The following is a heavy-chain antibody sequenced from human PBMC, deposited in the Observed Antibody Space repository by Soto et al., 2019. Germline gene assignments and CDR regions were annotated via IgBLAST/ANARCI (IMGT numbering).Heavy chain of an antibody. Sequence: GGSRRLSCAASGFTFSSYGMHWVRQAPGKGLEWVAVISYDGSNKYYADSVKGRFTISRDNSKNTLYLQMNSLRAEDTAVYYCAKGRQQWLVQWFDPWGQGTLVTVSS. D-gene: IGHD6-19*01. CDR3: AKGRQQWLVQWFDP. J-gene: IGHJ5*02. CDR1: GFTFSSYG. CDR2: ISYDGSNK. V-gene: IGHV3-30*18.